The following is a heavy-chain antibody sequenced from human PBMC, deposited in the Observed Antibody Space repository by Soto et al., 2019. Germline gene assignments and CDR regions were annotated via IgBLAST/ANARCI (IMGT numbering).Heavy chain of an antibody. V-gene: IGHV3-7*05. CDR1: GFTFTSYW. Sequence: EVQLVESGGGLVQPGGSLRLSCEASGFTFTSYWMSWVRQVPGKGLEWVANIKQDGTSKYYADSVKGRFTVSRDNAKSSVHLQMDSLRDDDKAVYRCARLRFILTERDFDSWGQGTLVTVSS. D-gene: IGHD3-16*01. CDR2: IKQDGTSK. J-gene: IGHJ4*02. CDR3: ARLRFILTERDFDS.